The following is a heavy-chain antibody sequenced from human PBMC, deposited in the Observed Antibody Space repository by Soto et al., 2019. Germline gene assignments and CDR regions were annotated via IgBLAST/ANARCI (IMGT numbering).Heavy chain of an antibody. D-gene: IGHD3-22*01. CDR3: AAEGTYYYDSSGYSRFDY. J-gene: IGHJ4*02. Sequence: SVKVSCKASGFTFTSSAVQWVRQARGQRLEWIGWIVVGSGNTNYAQKFQERVTITRDMSTSTACMELSSLRSEDTAVYYCAAEGTYYYDSSGYSRFDYWGQGTLVTVSS. CDR1: GFTFTSSA. V-gene: IGHV1-58*01. CDR2: IVVGSGNT.